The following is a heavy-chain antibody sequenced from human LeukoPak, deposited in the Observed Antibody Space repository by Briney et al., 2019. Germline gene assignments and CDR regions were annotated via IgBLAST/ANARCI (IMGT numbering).Heavy chain of an antibody. D-gene: IGHD3-22*01. V-gene: IGHV5-51*01. J-gene: IGHJ4*02. CDR3: ARHSSSDSSGYYYYY. Sequence: KAGESLKISCKGSGYSFTSYWIGWVRQMPGKGLEWMGIIYPGDSDIRYSPSFQGQVTISADKSISTAYLQWSSLKASDTAMYYCARHSSSDSSGYYYYYWGQGTLVTVSS. CDR2: IYPGDSDI. CDR1: GYSFTSYW.